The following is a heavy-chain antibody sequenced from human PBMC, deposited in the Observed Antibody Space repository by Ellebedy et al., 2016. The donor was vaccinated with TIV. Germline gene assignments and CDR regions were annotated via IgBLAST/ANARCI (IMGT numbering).Heavy chain of an antibody. CDR1: DYSIFGYY. D-gene: IGHD3/OR15-3a*01. CDR2: IYYSGNT. Sequence: SETLSLTCTVSDYSIFGYYWGWIRQPPGKGLEWIGTIYYSGNTYYNPSLKSRVTISVDTSKNQFSLKLSSVTAADTAVYYCARNVLIFTFDKWYSDLWGRGTLVTVSS. V-gene: IGHV4-38-2*02. CDR3: ARNVLIFTFDKWYSDL. J-gene: IGHJ2*01.